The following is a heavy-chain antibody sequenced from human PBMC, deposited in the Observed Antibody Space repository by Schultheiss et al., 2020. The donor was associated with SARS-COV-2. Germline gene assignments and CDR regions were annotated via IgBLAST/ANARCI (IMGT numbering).Heavy chain of an antibody. J-gene: IGHJ5*02. D-gene: IGHD2-15*01. CDR2: ISAYNGNT. Sequence: ASVKVSCKASGYTFTSYGISWVRQAPGQGLEWMGWISAYNGNTNYAQKLQGRVTITADESTSTAYMEPSSLRSEDTAVYYCARTLLGYCSGGSCYPYNWFDPWGQGTLVTVSS. V-gene: IGHV1-18*01. CDR1: GYTFTSYG. CDR3: ARTLLGYCSGGSCYPYNWFDP.